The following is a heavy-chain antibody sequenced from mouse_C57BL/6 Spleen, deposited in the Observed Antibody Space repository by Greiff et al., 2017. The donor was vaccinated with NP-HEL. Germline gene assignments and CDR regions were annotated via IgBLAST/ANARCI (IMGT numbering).Heavy chain of an antibody. CDR1: GYSITSGYY. D-gene: IGHD1-1*01. Sequence: EVKLQESGPGLVKPSQSLSLTCSVTGYSITSGYYWNWIRQFPGNKLEWMGYISYDGSNNYNPSLKNRIPITRDTSKNQFFLKLNSVTTEDTATYYCARLITGGGDYWGQGTTLTVSS. V-gene: IGHV3-6*01. CDR3: ARLITGGGDY. CDR2: ISYDGSN. J-gene: IGHJ2*01.